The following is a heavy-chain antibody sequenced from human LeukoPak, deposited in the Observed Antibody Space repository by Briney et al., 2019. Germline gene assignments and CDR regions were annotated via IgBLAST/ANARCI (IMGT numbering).Heavy chain of an antibody. CDR2: IRYSGST. CDR1: GGSVNGFY. J-gene: IGHJ4*02. V-gene: IGHV4-59*02. CDR3: ARDYGGKFDY. Sequence: SETLSLTCTVSGGSVNGFYWSWIRQPPGKGLEWIGYIRYSGSTNYNPSLKSRVTISVDTSKNQFSLKLSSVTAADTAVYYCARDYGGKFDYWGQGTLVTVSS. D-gene: IGHD4-23*01.